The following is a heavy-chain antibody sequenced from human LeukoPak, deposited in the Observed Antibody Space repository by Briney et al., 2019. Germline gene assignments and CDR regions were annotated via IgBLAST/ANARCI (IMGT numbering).Heavy chain of an antibody. CDR2: ISYDGGNK. J-gene: IGHJ4*02. Sequence: GRSLRLSCAASGFTFSSYAVHWVRQAPGKGLEWVAVISYDGGNKYYADSVKGRFTISRDNSKNTLYLQMNSLRAEDTAVYYCAREHDYGDYGTFDYWGQGTLVTVSS. D-gene: IGHD4-17*01. CDR1: GFTFSSYA. V-gene: IGHV3-30*04. CDR3: AREHDYGDYGTFDY.